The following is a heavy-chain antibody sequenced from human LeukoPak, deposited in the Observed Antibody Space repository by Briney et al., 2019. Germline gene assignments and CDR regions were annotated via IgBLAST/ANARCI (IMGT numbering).Heavy chain of an antibody. CDR3: TRGYCSGGSCFRAFDI. Sequence: QPGRSLSLSCPTSGFTFGDYAMSWVRPAPGKGLEWVGFIRSKAYGGTTEYAASVKGRFTISRDDSKSIAYLEMNSLKTEDTAEYSCTRGYCSGGSCFRAFDIWGQGTMVTVSS. V-gene: IGHV3-49*04. CDR2: IRSKAYGGTT. D-gene: IGHD2-15*01. J-gene: IGHJ3*02. CDR1: GFTFGDYA.